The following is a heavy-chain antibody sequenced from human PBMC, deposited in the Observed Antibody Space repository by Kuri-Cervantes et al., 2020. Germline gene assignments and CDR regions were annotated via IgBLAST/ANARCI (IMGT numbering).Heavy chain of an antibody. V-gene: IGHV4-34*01. D-gene: IGHD2-2*01. CDR1: GGSFSGSY. J-gene: IGHJ3*02. CDR3: ARYCSTSSCYVGQNDAFDI. CDR2: INHSGSS. Sequence: GSLRLSCAVYGGSFSGSYWSWIRQPPGKGLEWIGEINHSGSSNYNPSLKSRVTISVDTSKNQFSLKLSSVTAADTAVYYCARYCSTSSCYVGQNDAFDIWGQGTMVTVSS.